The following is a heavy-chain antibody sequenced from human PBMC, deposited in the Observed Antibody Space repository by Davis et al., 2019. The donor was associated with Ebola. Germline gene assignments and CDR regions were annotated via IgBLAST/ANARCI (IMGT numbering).Heavy chain of an antibody. CDR3: TRGWLRGGMDV. Sequence: HPQTLSLTCVISGDSVPSGCWNWIRQSPSRGLEWLGRTYYKSKWYNDYAVSVKSRITINPDTSKNQFSLQLNPVTPEDTAMYYCTRGWLRGGMDVWGEGTTVTV. V-gene: IGHV6-1*01. CDR2: TYYKSKWYN. CDR1: GDSVPSGC. J-gene: IGHJ6*02. D-gene: IGHD5-18*01.